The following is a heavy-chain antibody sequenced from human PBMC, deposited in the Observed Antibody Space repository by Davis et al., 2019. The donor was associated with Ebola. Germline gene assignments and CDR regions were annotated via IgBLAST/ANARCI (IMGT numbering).Heavy chain of an antibody. CDR1: GGSFSGYY. V-gene: IGHV4-34*01. J-gene: IGHJ6*04. Sequence: SETLSLTCAVYGGSFSGYYWNWIRQPPGKGLEWIGEINHSGSTNYNPSLKSRVTISVDTSKNQFSLKLSSVTAADTAVYYCARLCIAAAGTDYYYYGMDVWGKGTTVTVSS. CDR2: INHSGST. D-gene: IGHD6-13*01. CDR3: ARLCIAAAGTDYYYYGMDV.